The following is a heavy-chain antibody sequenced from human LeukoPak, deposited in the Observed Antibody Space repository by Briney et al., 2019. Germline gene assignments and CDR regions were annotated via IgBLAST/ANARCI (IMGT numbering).Heavy chain of an antibody. D-gene: IGHD6-13*01. J-gene: IGHJ5*02. Sequence: ASETLSLTCAVYGGSFSGYHWTWIRQAPGKGLEWIGEIDDSGTTNYNPFLKSRVSISVDTSKFQFSLRLRSVSAADTAVYHCARGKAYSTTRTRRGWFDPWGQGTLVIVSS. V-gene: IGHV4-34*01. CDR3: ARGKAYSTTRTRRGWFDP. CDR2: IDDSGTT. CDR1: GGSFSGYH.